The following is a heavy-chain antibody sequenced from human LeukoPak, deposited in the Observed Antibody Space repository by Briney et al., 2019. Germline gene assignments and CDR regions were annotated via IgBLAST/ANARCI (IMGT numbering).Heavy chain of an antibody. D-gene: IGHD3-22*01. CDR1: GFTFSSYG. Sequence: GGSLRLSCAASGFTFSSYGMHWVRQAPGKGLEWVAFIRYDGSNKYYADSVKGRFTISRDDSKNTLYLQMNSLRAEDTAVYYCAKDHRITMIQWGQGTLVTVSS. J-gene: IGHJ4*02. CDR3: AKDHRITMIQ. V-gene: IGHV3-30*02. CDR2: IRYDGSNK.